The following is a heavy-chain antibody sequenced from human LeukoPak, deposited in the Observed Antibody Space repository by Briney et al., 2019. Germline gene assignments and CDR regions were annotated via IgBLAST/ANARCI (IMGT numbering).Heavy chain of an antibody. Sequence: SETLSLTCAVYGGSFSGYYWSWIRQPPGKGLEWIGEINHSGSTNYNPSLKSRVTISVDTSKNQFSLKLSSVTAADTAVYYCARFSSGSYPYYYYYYIDVWGKGTTVTVSS. V-gene: IGHV4-34*01. J-gene: IGHJ6*03. CDR3: ARFSSGSYPYYYYYYIDV. D-gene: IGHD1-26*01. CDR2: INHSGST. CDR1: GGSFSGYY.